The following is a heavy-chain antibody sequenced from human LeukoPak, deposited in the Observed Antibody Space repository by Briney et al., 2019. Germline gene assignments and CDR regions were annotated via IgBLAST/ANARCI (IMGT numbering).Heavy chain of an antibody. CDR1: GFTFSSYG. V-gene: IGHV3-33*01. J-gene: IGHJ4*02. CDR3: ASAGIAAAGTGLTDY. CDR2: IWYDGSNK. D-gene: IGHD6-13*01. Sequence: GGSLRLSCAASGFTFSSYGMGWVRPAPGKGLEWVAVIWYDGSNKYYADSVKGRFTISRDNSKNTLYLQMNSLRAADTAVYYCASAGIAAAGTGLTDYWGQGTLVTVSS.